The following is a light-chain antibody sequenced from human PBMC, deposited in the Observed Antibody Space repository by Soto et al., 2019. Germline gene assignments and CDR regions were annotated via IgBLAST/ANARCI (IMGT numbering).Light chain of an antibody. V-gene: IGLV6-57*04. CDR1: SGSIGSNS. CDR2: EDD. CDR3: QSYDTNTVV. Sequence: NFILTQPHSVSESPGKTVTISCTRSSGSIGSNSVQWYRQRPGSAPTIVIYEDDQRPSGVPNRFAGSIDRSSNSASLTISGLQTEDEADYYCQSYDTNTVVFGGATKLSVL. J-gene: IGLJ2*01.